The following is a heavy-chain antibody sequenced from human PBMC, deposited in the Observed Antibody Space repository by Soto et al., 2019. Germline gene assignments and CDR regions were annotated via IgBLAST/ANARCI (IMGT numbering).Heavy chain of an antibody. CDR1: GYTFTSYY. D-gene: IGHD3-22*01. V-gene: IGHV1-69*13. CDR2: IIPIFGTA. CDR3: ARANPGAYDSSGYYESPYFDY. Sequence: GASVKVSCKASGYTFTSYYMHWVRQAPGQGLEWMGGIIPIFGTANYAQKFQGRVTITADESTSTAYMELSSLRSEDTAVYYCARANPGAYDSSGYYESPYFDYWGQGTLVTVSS. J-gene: IGHJ4*02.